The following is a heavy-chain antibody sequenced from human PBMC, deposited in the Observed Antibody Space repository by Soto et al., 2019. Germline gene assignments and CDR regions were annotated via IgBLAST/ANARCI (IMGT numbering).Heavy chain of an antibody. J-gene: IGHJ6*02. Sequence: QVQLVESGGGVVQPGRSLRLSCAASGFTFSSYAIHWVRQAPGKGLEWVAVISYDGSNKYYADSVKGRFTISRDNSKNTLYLQMNSLRAEDTAVYYCAREPYYDFWSGYYTGGGYYYGMDVWGQGTTVTVSS. CDR1: GFTFSSYA. V-gene: IGHV3-30-3*01. CDR2: ISYDGSNK. CDR3: AREPYYDFWSGYYTGGGYYYGMDV. D-gene: IGHD3-3*01.